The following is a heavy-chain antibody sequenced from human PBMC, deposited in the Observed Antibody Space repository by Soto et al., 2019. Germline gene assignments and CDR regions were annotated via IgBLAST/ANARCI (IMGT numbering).Heavy chain of an antibody. V-gene: IGHV4-59*01. CDR3: ARDPGYCTNGVCPIFDF. J-gene: IGHJ4*02. CDR2: LYHSGPT. Sequence: WETLSLTCTASGDALNNYIWSRVRQPPGKGLEWTGHLYHSGPTNYSPALKSRVTMSIDQSKNQFSLSLNSVTAADTAVYFCARDPGYCTNGVCPIFDFWGQGIPFTVSS. CDR1: GDALNNYI. D-gene: IGHD2-8*01.